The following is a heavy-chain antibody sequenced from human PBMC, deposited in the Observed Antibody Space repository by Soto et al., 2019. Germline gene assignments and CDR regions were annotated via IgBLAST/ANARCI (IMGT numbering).Heavy chain of an antibody. Sequence: WGTLCLTCTVSGDSLTSSSYYWGWIRQPPGKGLEWIGSIYYSERTSYNSGSTYYSPSLKSRVTISGDTSKSQFSLKLSSATAADTAVYYCARHTRHHFDPWGQGTLVTVSS. CDR2: IYYSERTSYNSGST. CDR1: GDSLTSSSYY. V-gene: IGHV4-39*01. CDR3: ARHTRHHFDP. J-gene: IGHJ5*02.